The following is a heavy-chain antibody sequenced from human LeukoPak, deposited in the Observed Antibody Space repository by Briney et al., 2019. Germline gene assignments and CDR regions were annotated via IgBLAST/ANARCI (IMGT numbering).Heavy chain of an antibody. V-gene: IGHV4-39*01. CDR3: ARQVVATIHPYYFDY. Sequence: PSETLSLTCTVSGGSIRSRSYHWGWIRQPPGKGLEWIGSIYHSGSTYYNPSLKSRVTISVDTSKNQFSLRVNSVTAADTALYYCARQVVATIHPYYFDYWGRGTLVTVSS. J-gene: IGHJ4*02. CDR1: GGSIRSRSYH. CDR2: IYHSGST. D-gene: IGHD5-12*01.